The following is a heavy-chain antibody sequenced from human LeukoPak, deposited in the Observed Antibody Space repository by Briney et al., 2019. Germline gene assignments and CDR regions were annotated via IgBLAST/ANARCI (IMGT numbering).Heavy chain of an antibody. Sequence: GGSLRLSCAASGFTFSGSAMRWVRQASGKGLEWVGRIRSKANSYATAYAASVKGRFTISRDDSKNTAYLQMNSLKTEDTAVYYCTRPHSTPEDYWGQGTLVTVSS. D-gene: IGHD6-13*01. CDR2: IRSKANSYAT. CDR3: TRPHSTPEDY. CDR1: GFTFSGSA. J-gene: IGHJ4*02. V-gene: IGHV3-73*01.